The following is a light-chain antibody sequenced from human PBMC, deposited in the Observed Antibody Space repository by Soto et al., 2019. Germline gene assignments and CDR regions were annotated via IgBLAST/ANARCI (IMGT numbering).Light chain of an antibody. CDR3: QQRGDWPYT. V-gene: IGKV3-11*01. Sequence: EIMLTQSPATLSLSPGERATLSCRASQSVDNYLVWYQQKPGQPPRHLIYDASNRATAIPARFSGSRSGADFTLPSSSLEPEDFAVYYCQQRGDWPYTFGRGTKLEI. CDR1: QSVDNY. CDR2: DAS. J-gene: IGKJ2*01.